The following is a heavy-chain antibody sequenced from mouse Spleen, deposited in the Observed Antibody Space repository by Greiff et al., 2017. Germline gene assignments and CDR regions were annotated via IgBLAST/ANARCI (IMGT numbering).Heavy chain of an antibody. Sequence: EVQLQESGAELVKPGASVKLSCTASGFNIKDTYMHWVKQRPEQGLEWIGRIDPANGNTKYDPKFQGKATITADTSSNTAYLQLSSLTSEDTAVYYCAREDYDYDGDAMDDWGQGTSVTVSS. CDR3: AREDYDYDGDAMDD. D-gene: IGHD2-4*01. CDR2: IDPANGNT. J-gene: IGHJ4*01. V-gene: IGHV14-3*02. CDR1: GFNIKDTY.